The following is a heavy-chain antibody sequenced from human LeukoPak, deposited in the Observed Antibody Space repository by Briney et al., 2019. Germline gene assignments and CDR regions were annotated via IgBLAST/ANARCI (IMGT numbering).Heavy chain of an antibody. D-gene: IGHD3/OR15-3a*01. CDR1: GASLTTYS. Sequence: PSETLSLTCIVSGASLTTYSWNWLRQSPGKGLEWIGYFSLGGSGTTSYTSSLKSRVTISRDTSKNQFSLKLNSVTAADTAVYYCAGSLDIIVKGPDHWGQGTLVTVSS. CDR3: AGSLDIIVKGPDH. CDR2: FSLGGSGTT. V-gene: IGHV4-59*01. J-gene: IGHJ4*02.